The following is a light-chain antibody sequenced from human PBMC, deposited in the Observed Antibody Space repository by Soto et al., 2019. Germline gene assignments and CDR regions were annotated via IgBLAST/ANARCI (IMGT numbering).Light chain of an antibody. CDR1: QSVSSSY. J-gene: IGKJ4*01. Sequence: EIVLTQSPGNLSLSPGERATLSCRASQSVSSSYLAWYQQKPGQAPRLLIYGASSRATGIPDRFSGSGSGTDFTLTISRVEPEDFAVYYCQQYDSSPLTFGGGTKVEIK. CDR3: QQYDSSPLT. CDR2: GAS. V-gene: IGKV3-20*01.